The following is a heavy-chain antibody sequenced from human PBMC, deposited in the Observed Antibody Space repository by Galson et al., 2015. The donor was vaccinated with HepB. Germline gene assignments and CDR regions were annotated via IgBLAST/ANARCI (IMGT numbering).Heavy chain of an antibody. D-gene: IGHD3-22*01. CDR3: AAHDSSGSYYYYYYMDV. Sequence: SLRLSCAASGFTFSTYWMSWVRQAPGKGLEWVANIKQDGSEKYYVDSVKGRFTISRDNAKNSLYLQMNSLRAEDTAVYYCAAHDSSGSYYYYYYMDVWGKGTTVTVSS. J-gene: IGHJ6*03. CDR2: IKQDGSEK. V-gene: IGHV3-7*01. CDR1: GFTFSTYW.